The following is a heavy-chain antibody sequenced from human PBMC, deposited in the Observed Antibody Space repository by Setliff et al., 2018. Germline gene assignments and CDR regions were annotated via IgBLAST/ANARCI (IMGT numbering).Heavy chain of an antibody. CDR1: GDSISSTYYY. V-gene: IGHV4-39*07. D-gene: IGHD3-10*01. Sequence: PSETLSLTCTVSGDSISSTYYYWGWIRQPPGKGLEWIGSISFSGYTYYNPSLSGRVTISIDTSKNQFSLRLTSVTAADTAVYYCARVDFTMLQGVLGQWGQGTLVTVSS. CDR3: ARVDFTMLQGVLGQ. J-gene: IGHJ1*01. CDR2: ISFSGYT.